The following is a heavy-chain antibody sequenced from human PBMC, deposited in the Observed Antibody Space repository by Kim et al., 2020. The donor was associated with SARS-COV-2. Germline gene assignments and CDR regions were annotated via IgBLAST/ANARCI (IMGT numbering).Heavy chain of an antibody. CDR1: GYTFTSYA. CDR2: INTNTGNP. CDR3: AREGGGITMVRGAPHPYGMDV. Sequence: ASVKVSCKASGYTFTSYAMNWVRQAPGQGLEWMGWINTNTGNPTYAQGFTGRFVFSLDTSVSTAYLQISSLKAEDTAVYYCAREGGGITMVRGAPHPYGMDVWGQGTTVTVSS. D-gene: IGHD3-10*01. J-gene: IGHJ6*02. V-gene: IGHV7-4-1*02.